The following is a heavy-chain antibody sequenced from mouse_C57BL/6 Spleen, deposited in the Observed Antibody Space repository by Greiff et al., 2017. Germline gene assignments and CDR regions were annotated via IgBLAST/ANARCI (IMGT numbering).Heavy chain of an antibody. J-gene: IGHJ4*01. V-gene: IGHV1-63*01. CDR3: AREGSSMDY. Sequence: VQRVASGAELVRPGTSVKMSCKASGYTFTNYWIGWAKQRPGHGLEWIGDIYPGGGYTNYNEKFKGKATLTADKSSSTAYMQFSSLTSEDSAIYYCAREGSSMDYWGQGTSVTVSS. D-gene: IGHD3-3*01. CDR1: GYTFTNYW. CDR2: IYPGGGYT.